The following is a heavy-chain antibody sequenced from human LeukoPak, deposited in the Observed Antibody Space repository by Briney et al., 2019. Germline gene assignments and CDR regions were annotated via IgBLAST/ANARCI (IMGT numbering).Heavy chain of an antibody. Sequence: PGGSLRLSCAASGSTFSSYAMSWVRQAPGKGLEWVSAISGSGGSTYYADSVKGRFTISRDNSKNTLYLQMNSLRAEDTAVYYCAKPGYSSSWSHMGWFDPWGQGTLVTVSS. CDR1: GSTFSSYA. D-gene: IGHD6-13*01. J-gene: IGHJ5*02. CDR2: ISGSGGST. V-gene: IGHV3-23*01. CDR3: AKPGYSSSWSHMGWFDP.